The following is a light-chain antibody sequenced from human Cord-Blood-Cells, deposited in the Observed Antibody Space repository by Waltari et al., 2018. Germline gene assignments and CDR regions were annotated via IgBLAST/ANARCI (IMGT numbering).Light chain of an antibody. CDR1: SSAVGSYNL. CDR2: EVS. CDR3: CSYAGSSTPYVV. Sequence: QSALTQPASVSGSPGQSITISCTGTSSAVGSYNLVSWYQQHPGKAPKLMIYEVSKRPSGVSNRFSGSKSGNTASLTISGLQAEDEADYYCCSYAGSSTPYVVFGGGTKLTVL. V-gene: IGLV2-23*02. J-gene: IGLJ2*01.